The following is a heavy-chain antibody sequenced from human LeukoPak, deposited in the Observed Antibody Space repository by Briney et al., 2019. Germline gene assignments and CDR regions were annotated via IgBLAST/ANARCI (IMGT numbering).Heavy chain of an antibody. V-gene: IGHV3-30-3*01. CDR2: ISYDGSNK. CDR3: ARESSIAARPALDY. CDR1: GFTFSSYA. Sequence: GGSLRLSCAASGFTFSSYAMHWVRQAPGKGLEWVAVISYDGSNKYYADSVKDRFTISRDNSKNTLYLQMNSLRAEDTAVYYCARESSIAARPALDYWGQGTLVTVSS. J-gene: IGHJ4*02. D-gene: IGHD6-6*01.